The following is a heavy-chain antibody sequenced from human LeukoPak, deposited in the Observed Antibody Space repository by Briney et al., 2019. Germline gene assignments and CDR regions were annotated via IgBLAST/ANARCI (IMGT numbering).Heavy chain of an antibody. CDR2: IYWDDDK. Sequence: GPTPAKPTHTLTPTCTLSGFSLSTGGAGVGWIRQPPGKALEWLPLIYWDDDKRYRPSLKSRLTITKDTSKNQVVLTMTNMDPVDTATYYCAHLTVTKAFDIWGQGTMVTVSS. CDR1: GFSLSTGGAG. CDR3: AHLTVTKAFDI. D-gene: IGHD4-17*01. V-gene: IGHV2-5*02. J-gene: IGHJ3*02.